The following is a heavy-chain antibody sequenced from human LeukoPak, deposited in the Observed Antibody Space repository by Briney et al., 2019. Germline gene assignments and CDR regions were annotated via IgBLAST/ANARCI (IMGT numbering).Heavy chain of an antibody. CDR3: AKAPRAAAGTYNGMDV. Sequence: GGSLRLSCAASGFTFSSYAMSWVRQAPGKGLEWVSAISGSGGSTYYADSVKGRFTISRDNSKNTLYLQMNSLRAEDTAVYYCAKAPRAAAGTYNGMDVWGHGTTVTVSS. V-gene: IGHV3-23*01. J-gene: IGHJ6*02. CDR2: ISGSGGST. D-gene: IGHD6-13*01. CDR1: GFTFSSYA.